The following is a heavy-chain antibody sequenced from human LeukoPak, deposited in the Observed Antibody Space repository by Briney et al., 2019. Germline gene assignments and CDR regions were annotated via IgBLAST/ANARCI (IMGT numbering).Heavy chain of an antibody. J-gene: IGHJ4*02. CDR3: ARGISGNYSPSDY. Sequence: GGSLRLSCAASGFTFSSYSMNWVRQAPGKGLEWVSYISSGSGSSIYYADSVKGRFSISRDNAKNSLYLQMNSLRDEDTAVYHCARGISGNYSPSDYWGQGTLVTVSS. CDR2: ISSGSGSSI. CDR1: GFTFSSYS. D-gene: IGHD1-26*01. V-gene: IGHV3-48*02.